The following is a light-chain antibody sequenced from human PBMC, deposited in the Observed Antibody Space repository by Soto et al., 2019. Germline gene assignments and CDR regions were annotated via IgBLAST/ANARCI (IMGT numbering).Light chain of an antibody. CDR2: AAS. CDR1: QSIRTY. J-gene: IGKJ4*01. CDR3: QQSHTLPFT. Sequence: EIQMTQSPSSLSATVGDRVTIPCRASQSIRTYLNWYQQERGKAPKLLIYAASSLQSGVPSRFSGSGSGTDFTLTISSLRLEDFATYFCQQSHTLPFTFGGGTKVDIK. V-gene: IGKV1-39*01.